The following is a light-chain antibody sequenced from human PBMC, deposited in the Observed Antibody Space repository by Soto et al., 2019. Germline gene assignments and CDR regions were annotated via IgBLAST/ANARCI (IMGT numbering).Light chain of an antibody. V-gene: IGKV3-15*01. CDR3: RLSTTLLRT. CDR2: GAS. J-gene: IGKJ1*01. CDR1: QSISTY. Sequence: LSLSKKQRATLSCRASQSISTYLAWYQVKPGQAPRLLIYGASTRATDIPGRFSGGGSGTEFTLTFSILKSEDFILCLSRLSTTLLRTFPEGTKVAIK.